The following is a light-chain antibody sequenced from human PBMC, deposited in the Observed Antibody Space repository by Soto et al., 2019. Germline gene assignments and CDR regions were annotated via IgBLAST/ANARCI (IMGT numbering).Light chain of an antibody. Sequence: EIVLTQSPGTLSLSPGERATLSCRASQSVSSSYLAWYQQKPGQAPRLLIYGASSRATGIPDRFSGSGSGTDFTLTISRLEPEDFAVYYCQLYGSSPLTSGQGTTVESK. J-gene: IGKJ1*01. V-gene: IGKV3-20*01. CDR3: QLYGSSPLT. CDR2: GAS. CDR1: QSVSSSY.